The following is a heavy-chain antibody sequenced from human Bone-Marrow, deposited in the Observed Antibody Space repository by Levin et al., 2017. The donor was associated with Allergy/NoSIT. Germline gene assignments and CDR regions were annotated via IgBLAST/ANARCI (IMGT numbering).Heavy chain of an antibody. Sequence: LSGGSLRLSCAASGFTFSNSWMSWVRQAPGKGLEWMTNIKEDGSVRQYVDSVKGRFTISRDNSKNSQYLQMNSLRADDTAMYYCAKMDWSGFHPWGQGTMVIVSS. D-gene: IGHD3-3*01. CDR2: IKEDGSVR. V-gene: IGHV3-7*03. CDR1: GFTFSNSW. J-gene: IGHJ3*01. CDR3: AKMDWSGFHP.